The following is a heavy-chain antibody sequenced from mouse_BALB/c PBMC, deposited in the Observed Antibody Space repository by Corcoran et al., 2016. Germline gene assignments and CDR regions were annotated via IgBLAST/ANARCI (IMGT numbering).Heavy chain of an antibody. CDR1: GYSFTGYY. CDR3: ARSGEGKIATVATVFAY. Sequence: EVQLHQSGPELVKPGASVKISCKASGYSFTGYYMHWVKQSHVQSLEWIGRINPYNGATSYNQNFKDKASLTVDKSSSTAYMELHILTSEDSAVYYCARSGEGKIATVATVFAYGGQGTLVTVSA. D-gene: IGHD1-1*01. CDR2: INPYNGAT. J-gene: IGHJ3*01. V-gene: IGHV1-26*01.